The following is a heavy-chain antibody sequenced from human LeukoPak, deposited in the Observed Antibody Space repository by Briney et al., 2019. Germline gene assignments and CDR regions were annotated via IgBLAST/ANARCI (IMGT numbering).Heavy chain of an antibody. D-gene: IGHD1-26*01. CDR2: ISYDGSNK. V-gene: IGHV3-30-3*01. CDR3: ARESGSYDPYGMDV. J-gene: IGHJ6*02. Sequence: GGSLRLSCAASGFTFSSSAMHWVRQAPDKGLEWVAVISYDGSNKYYADSVKGRFTISRDNSKNTLYLQMNSLRADDTAVYYRARESGSYDPYGMDVWGQGTTVTVSS. CDR1: GFTFSSSA.